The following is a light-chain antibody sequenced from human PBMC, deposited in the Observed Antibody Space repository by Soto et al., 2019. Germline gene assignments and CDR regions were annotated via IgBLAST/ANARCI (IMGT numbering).Light chain of an antibody. J-gene: IGLJ1*01. V-gene: IGLV1-40*01. Sequence: QSVLTQPPSVSGAPGQRVTISCTGSSSNIGAGYDVHWYQQLPGTAPKLLIYANSNRPSGVPDRFSGSRSGTSASLAITGLRAEDEADYYCQSYDSSLSAYYVFGTGTKLTVL. CDR3: QSYDSSLSAYYV. CDR1: SSNIGAGYD. CDR2: ANS.